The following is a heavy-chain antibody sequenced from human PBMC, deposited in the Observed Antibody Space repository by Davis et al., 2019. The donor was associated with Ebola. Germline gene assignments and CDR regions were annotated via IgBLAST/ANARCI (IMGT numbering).Heavy chain of an antibody. D-gene: IGHD2/OR15-2a*01. CDR2: ISGSGDNT. J-gene: IGHJ4*02. CDR3: VRDDRSQFLFDH. V-gene: IGHV3-23*01. CDR1: GFTFSNYA. Sequence: GESLKISCVASGFTFSNYAMSWVRQAPGKGLEWVSAISGSGDNTYSADSVKGRFIVSRDNSKNTLYLQLDSLRAEDTAVYYCVRDDRSQFLFDHWGQGTLVTVSS.